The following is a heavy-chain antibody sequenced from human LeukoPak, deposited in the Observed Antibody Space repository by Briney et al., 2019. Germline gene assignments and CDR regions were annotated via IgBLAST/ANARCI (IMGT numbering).Heavy chain of an antibody. V-gene: IGHV3-53*01. CDR3: AGIQQWSWRSFDI. CDR1: GFTVSSNY. CDR2: IYGGGST. D-gene: IGHD5-18*01. Sequence: HPGGSLRLSCAASGFTVSSNYMSWVRQATGKGLEWVSIIYGGGSTYYTDSVRGRFTISRDNSKNTLYLKMDSLRAEDTAVYFCAGIQQWSWRSFDIWGQGTVVTVYS. J-gene: IGHJ3*02.